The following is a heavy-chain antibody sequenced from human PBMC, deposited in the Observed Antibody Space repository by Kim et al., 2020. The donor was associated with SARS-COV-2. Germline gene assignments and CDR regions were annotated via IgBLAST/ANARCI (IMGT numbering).Heavy chain of an antibody. J-gene: IGHJ4*02. CDR1: AFTFSNYV. V-gene: IGHV3-23*01. Sequence: GGSLRLSCAASAFTFSNYVMNWVRQAPGKGLEWVPIITGSGDTTHDADSVKGRFSISRDNSKNTLYLQMNSLRAEDTAVYYCAKDVGDYIGAMIYWGQGTLVSVSS. CDR3: AKDVGDYIGAMIY. CDR2: ITGSGDTT. D-gene: IGHD4-17*01.